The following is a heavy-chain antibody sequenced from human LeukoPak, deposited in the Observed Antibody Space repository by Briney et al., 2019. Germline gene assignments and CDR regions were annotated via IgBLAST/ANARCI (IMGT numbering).Heavy chain of an antibody. D-gene: IGHD6-6*01. J-gene: IGHJ4*02. Sequence: GGSLRLSCAASGFTVRSKYMSWVRQAPGKGLEWVSVIYSGGSTYYADSVKGRFTISRDNSKNTLYLQMNSLRAEDTAVYYCARVGEGIWQLVRSIYFDYWGQGTLVTVSS. CDR2: IYSGGST. CDR3: ARVGEGIWQLVRSIYFDY. CDR1: GFTVRSKY. V-gene: IGHV3-66*01.